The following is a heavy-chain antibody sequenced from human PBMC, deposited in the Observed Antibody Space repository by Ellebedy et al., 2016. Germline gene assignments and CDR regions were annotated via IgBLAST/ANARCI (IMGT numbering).Heavy chain of an antibody. CDR1: GGSFSGYY. V-gene: IGHV4-34*01. J-gene: IGHJ5*02. D-gene: IGHD3-3*01. Sequence: SETLSLTCAIYGGSFSGYYWSWIRQPPGKGLEWIGEINHSGSTNYNPSLKSRVIISVDTSKNQFSLKLSSVTAADTAVYYCARGQKDTIFGVVTSLNRWFDPWGQGTLVTVSS. CDR2: INHSGST. CDR3: ARGQKDTIFGVVTSLNRWFDP.